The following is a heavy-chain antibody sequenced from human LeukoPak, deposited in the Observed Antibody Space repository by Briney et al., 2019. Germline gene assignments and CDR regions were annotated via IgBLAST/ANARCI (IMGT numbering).Heavy chain of an antibody. CDR2: ISSSSSYI. J-gene: IGHJ4*02. V-gene: IGHV3-21*01. Sequence: GGSLRLSCAASGSTFSSYSMNWVRQAPGKGLEWVSSISSSSSYIYYADSAKGRFTISRDNAKNSLYLQMNSLRAEDTAVYYCARDSYGSGSYYNEFHYWGQGTLVTVSS. CDR1: GSTFSSYS. D-gene: IGHD3-10*01. CDR3: ARDSYGSGSYYNEFHY.